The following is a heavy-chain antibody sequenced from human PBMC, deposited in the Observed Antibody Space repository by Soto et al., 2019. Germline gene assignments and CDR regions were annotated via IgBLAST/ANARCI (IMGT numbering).Heavy chain of an antibody. CDR1: GGTFSSYA. Sequence: QVQLVQSGAEVKKPGSSVKVSCKASGGTFSSYAISWVRQAPGQGLEWMGGIIPIFGTANYAQKFQGRVTITADESTSTDYMELSSLRSEDTAVYYCARDREDDFWSGANYYYYGMDVWGQGTTVTVSS. CDR2: IIPIFGTA. V-gene: IGHV1-69*01. D-gene: IGHD3-3*01. CDR3: ARDREDDFWSGANYYYYGMDV. J-gene: IGHJ6*02.